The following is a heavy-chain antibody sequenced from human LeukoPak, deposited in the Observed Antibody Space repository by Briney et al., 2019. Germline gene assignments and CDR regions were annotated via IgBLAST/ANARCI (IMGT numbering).Heavy chain of an antibody. Sequence: GSSVKVSCKASGGTFSSYTISWVRQAPGQGLEWMGRIIPILGIANYAQKFQGRVTITADKSTSTAYMELSSLRSEDTAVYYCASKGYYYDSSGNDYWGQGTLVTVSS. CDR1: GGTFSSYT. J-gene: IGHJ4*02. V-gene: IGHV1-69*02. CDR3: ASKGYYYDSSGNDY. CDR2: IIPILGIA. D-gene: IGHD3-22*01.